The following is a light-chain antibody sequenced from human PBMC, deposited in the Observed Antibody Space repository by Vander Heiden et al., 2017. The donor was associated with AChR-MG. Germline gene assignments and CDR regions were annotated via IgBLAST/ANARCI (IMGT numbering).Light chain of an antibody. CDR3: QAWDSSTVV. CDR1: KLGEKY. Sequence: SYELTPPPSVSVSPGPTASITCSGDKLGEKYACWDPGQSPVLVIYQDSKRPSGIPERFSGSNSGNTATLTISGTQAMDEADYYCQAWDSSTVVFGGGTKLTVL. J-gene: IGLJ2*01. V-gene: IGLV3-1*01. CDR2: QDS.